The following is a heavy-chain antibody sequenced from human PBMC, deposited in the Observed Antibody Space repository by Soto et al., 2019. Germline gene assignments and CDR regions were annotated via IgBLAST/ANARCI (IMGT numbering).Heavy chain of an antibody. CDR1: GFTFSSYG. CDR3: AKEGIDDGRPSGWFDP. Sequence: PGGSLRLSCAASGFTFSSYGMHCVRQAPGKGLEWLAVISYDGSNKYYADSVKGRFTISRDNSKNTLYLQMNSLRAEDTAVYYCAKEGIDDGRPSGWFDPWGQGTLVTVSS. V-gene: IGHV3-30*18. CDR2: ISYDGSNK. D-gene: IGHD3-22*01. J-gene: IGHJ5*02.